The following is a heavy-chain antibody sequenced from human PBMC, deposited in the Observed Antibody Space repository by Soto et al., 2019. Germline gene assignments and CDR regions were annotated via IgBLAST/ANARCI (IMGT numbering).Heavy chain of an antibody. Sequence: GGSLRLSCGASGFTFSGYSMNWVRQAPGKGLEWVSYISSSSSTIYYADSVEGRFTISRDNAKNALYLQMNSLRAEDTAVFYWAGDPYTYDFWGGYRYYYSYRDVWGKGTTVTVSS. CDR1: GFTFSGYS. J-gene: IGHJ6*03. D-gene: IGHD3-3*01. V-gene: IGHV3-48*01. CDR3: AGDPYTYDFWGGYRYYYSYRDV. CDR2: ISSSSSTI.